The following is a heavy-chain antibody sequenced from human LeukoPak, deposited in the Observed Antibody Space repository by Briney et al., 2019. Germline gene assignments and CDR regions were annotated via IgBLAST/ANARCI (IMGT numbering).Heavy chain of an antibody. CDR1: GFTFSSYS. Sequence: GGSLRLSCAASGFTFSSYSMNWVRQAPGKGLEWVSSISSSSSYIYYADSVKSRFTISRDNAKNSLYLQMNSLRAEDTAVYYCARGWYYGSGSYYKGVDYWGQGTLVTVSS. D-gene: IGHD3-10*01. CDR2: ISSSSSYI. V-gene: IGHV3-21*01. CDR3: ARGWYYGSGSYYKGVDY. J-gene: IGHJ4*02.